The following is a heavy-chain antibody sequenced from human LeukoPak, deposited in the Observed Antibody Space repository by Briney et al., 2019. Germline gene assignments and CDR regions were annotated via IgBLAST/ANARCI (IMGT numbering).Heavy chain of an antibody. CDR3: ARDRRHSSSWPEYFQH. D-gene: IGHD6-13*01. V-gene: IGHV3-23*01. CDR1: GFTFSSYA. J-gene: IGHJ1*01. Sequence: PGGSLRLSCAASGFTFSSYAMSWVRQAPGKGLEWVSAISGSGGSTYYADSVKGRFTISRDNSKNTLYLQMNSLRAEDTAVYYCARDRRHSSSWPEYFQHWGQGTLVTVSS. CDR2: ISGSGGST.